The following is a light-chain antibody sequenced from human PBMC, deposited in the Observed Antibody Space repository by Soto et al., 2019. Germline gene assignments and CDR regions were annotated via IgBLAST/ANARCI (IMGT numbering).Light chain of an antibody. J-gene: IGKJ2*01. Sequence: DTQMTQSPSSLSVSVGDRVTITCRSSQSIASFLHWYQQKPGEAPQLLIYASLNLQRGVPSRFSGSGSGTDFTLTISSLQPEDFATYYCQQSSSSPYPFGQGTKVEIK. CDR1: QSIASF. CDR2: ASL. CDR3: QQSSSSPYP. V-gene: IGKV1-39*01.